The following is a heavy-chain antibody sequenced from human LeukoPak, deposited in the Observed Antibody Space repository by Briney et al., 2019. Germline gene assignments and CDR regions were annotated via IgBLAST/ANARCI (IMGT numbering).Heavy chain of an antibody. Sequence: SETLSLTCTVSSYSISSGYCWGWIRQPPGKGLEWTGSISRSGSTFYSPSLKSRVTISVDTSKNQFSLKLSSVTPADTAACYCARDLSNSYGRIDYWGLGTLVTVSS. D-gene: IGHD5-18*01. CDR3: ARDLSNSYGRIDY. CDR2: ISRSGST. V-gene: IGHV4-38-2*02. CDR1: SYSISSGYC. J-gene: IGHJ4*02.